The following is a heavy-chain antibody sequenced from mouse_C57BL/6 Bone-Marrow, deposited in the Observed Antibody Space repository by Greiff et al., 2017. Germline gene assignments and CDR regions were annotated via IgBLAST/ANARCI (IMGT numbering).Heavy chain of an antibody. CDR1: GYSFTGYF. Sequence: VQLQQSGPELVKPGDSVKISCKASGYSFTGYFMNWVLQSHGKSLEWIGRINPYNGDTYYNQKFKGKATLTVDKSSSTAHMELRSLTSEDSAVYYCARSDTTVVATGNCFDYWGQGTTLTVSS. V-gene: IGHV1-20*01. CDR2: INPYNGDT. J-gene: IGHJ2*01. D-gene: IGHD1-1*01. CDR3: ARSDTTVVATGNCFDY.